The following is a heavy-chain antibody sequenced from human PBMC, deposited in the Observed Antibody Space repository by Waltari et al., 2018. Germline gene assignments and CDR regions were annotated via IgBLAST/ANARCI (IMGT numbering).Heavy chain of an antibody. Sequence: QLQLQESGPGMVKPSETLSRTCTGSGGSISSSSDYWGWIRQPPGKGLEWIGSIYYIGSTYYNPSLKSRVTISVDTSKIQFSLKLSSVTAADTAVYYCAPYAPHNSFDPWGQGTLVTVSS. J-gene: IGHJ5*02. V-gene: IGHV4-39*07. CDR2: IYYIGST. CDR1: GGSISSSSDY. D-gene: IGHD2-2*01. CDR3: APYAPHNSFDP.